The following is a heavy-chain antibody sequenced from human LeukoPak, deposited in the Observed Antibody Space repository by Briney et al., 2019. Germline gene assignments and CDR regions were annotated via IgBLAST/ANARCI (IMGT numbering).Heavy chain of an antibody. D-gene: IGHD3-9*01. J-gene: IGHJ4*02. Sequence: GGSLRLSCAASGFTFSSYAMSWVRQAPGKGLEWVSAISGSGGSAYYADSVKGRFTISRDNSKNTLYLQMNSLRAEDTAVYYCAKAPELHYDILTGYLNEPYYFDYWGQGTLVTVSS. V-gene: IGHV3-23*01. CDR2: ISGSGGSA. CDR1: GFTFSSYA. CDR3: AKAPELHYDILTGYLNEPYYFDY.